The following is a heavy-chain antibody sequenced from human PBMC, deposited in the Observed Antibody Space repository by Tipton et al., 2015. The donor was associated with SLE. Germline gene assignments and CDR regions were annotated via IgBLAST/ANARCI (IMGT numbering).Heavy chain of an antibody. V-gene: IGHV4-59*01. CDR2: IYYSGST. J-gene: IGHJ3*02. D-gene: IGHD3-22*01. CDR1: GGSISSYY. CDR3: ARQSPPSTYYYDSSGYYYLEPFDI. Sequence: TLSLTCTVSGGSISSYYWSWIRQPPGKGLEWIGYIYYSGSTNYNPSLKSRVTISVDTSKNQFSLKLSSVTAADTAVYYCARQSPPSTYYYDSSGYYYLEPFDIWGQGTVLTVSS.